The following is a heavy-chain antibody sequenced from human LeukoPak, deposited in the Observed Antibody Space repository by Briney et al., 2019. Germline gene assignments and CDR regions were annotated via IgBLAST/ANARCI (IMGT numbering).Heavy chain of an antibody. V-gene: IGHV3-48*01. CDR3: ARVRRYFDTSGYQVFWFDP. Sequence: QPGGSLRLSCAASGFSFSAYSFNWIRQTPGKGLEWLSYISTSSNTIYYADTVKGRFTISRDNAKNSLFLQMNSLRAEDTAVYYCARVRRYFDTSGYQVFWFDPWGQGTRVTVSS. CDR2: ISTSSNTI. J-gene: IGHJ5*02. CDR1: GFSFSAYS. D-gene: IGHD3-22*01.